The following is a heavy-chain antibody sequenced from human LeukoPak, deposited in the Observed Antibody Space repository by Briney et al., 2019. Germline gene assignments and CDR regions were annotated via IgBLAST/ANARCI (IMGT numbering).Heavy chain of an antibody. CDR1: GFTFSSYA. D-gene: IGHD1-26*01. Sequence: GGSLRLSCAASGFTFSSYAMSWVRQAPGKGLEWVANIKQDGSEKYYVDSVKGRFTISRDNAKNSLYLQMNSLRAEDTAVYYCARERRYSGSYYTYYYGMDVWGQGTTVTVSS. CDR2: IKQDGSEK. V-gene: IGHV3-7*01. CDR3: ARERRYSGSYYTYYYGMDV. J-gene: IGHJ6*02.